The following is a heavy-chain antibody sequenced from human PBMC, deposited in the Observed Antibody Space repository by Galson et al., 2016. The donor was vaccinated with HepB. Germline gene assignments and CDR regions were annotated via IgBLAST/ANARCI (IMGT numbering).Heavy chain of an antibody. J-gene: IGHJ3*01. D-gene: IGHD6-13*01. CDR2: MYSTGTT. V-gene: IGHV4-28*01. Sequence: TLSLTCAVSDYTIPTKDFWAWIRQPPGKGLQWIGYMYSTGTTYCDPSLKGRVTMSVDTSNNQLSLKLKSVTAMDTAVYYCVGSNWYEAFDVWGRGTMVSVS. CDR1: DYTIPTKDF. CDR3: VGSNWYEAFDV.